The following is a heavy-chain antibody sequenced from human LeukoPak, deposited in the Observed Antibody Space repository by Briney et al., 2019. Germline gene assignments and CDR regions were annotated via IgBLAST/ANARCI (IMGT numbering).Heavy chain of an antibody. D-gene: IGHD6-13*01. Sequence: GGSLRLSCAASGFTFSSYAMSWVRQAPGKGLEWVSAISGSGGSTYYAGSVKGRFTISRDNSKNTLYLQMNSLRAEDTAVYYCAKGRDSSSWYPPYYFDYWGQGTLVTVSS. CDR1: GFTFSSYA. CDR3: AKGRDSSSWYPPYYFDY. CDR2: ISGSGGST. J-gene: IGHJ4*02. V-gene: IGHV3-23*01.